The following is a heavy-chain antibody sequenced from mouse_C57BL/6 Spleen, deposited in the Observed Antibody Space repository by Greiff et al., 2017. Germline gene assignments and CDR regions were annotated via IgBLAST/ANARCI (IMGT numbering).Heavy chain of an antibody. Sequence: QVQLKQPGTELVKPGASVKLSCKASGYTFTSYWMHWVKQRPGQGLEWIGNINPSNGGTNYNEKFKSKATLTVDKSSSTAYMQLSSLTSEDSAVYYCARGDIYYDYDEFAYWGQGTLVTVSA. CDR1: GYTFTSYW. CDR3: ARGDIYYDYDEFAY. D-gene: IGHD2-4*01. V-gene: IGHV1-53*01. J-gene: IGHJ3*01. CDR2: INPSNGGT.